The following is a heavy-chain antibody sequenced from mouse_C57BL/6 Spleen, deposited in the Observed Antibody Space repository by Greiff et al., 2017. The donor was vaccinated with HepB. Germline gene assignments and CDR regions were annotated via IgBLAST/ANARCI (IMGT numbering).Heavy chain of an antibody. Sequence: QVQLQQPGAELVMPGASVKLSCKASGYTFTSYWMHWVKQRPGQGLEWIGEIDPSDSYTNYNQKFKGKSTLTVDKSSSTAYMQLSSLTSEDSAVYYCARNALYGNYLYYFDYWGQGTTRTVSS. CDR1: GYTFTSYW. D-gene: IGHD2-1*01. V-gene: IGHV1-69*01. J-gene: IGHJ2*01. CDR2: IDPSDSYT. CDR3: ARNALYGNYLYYFDY.